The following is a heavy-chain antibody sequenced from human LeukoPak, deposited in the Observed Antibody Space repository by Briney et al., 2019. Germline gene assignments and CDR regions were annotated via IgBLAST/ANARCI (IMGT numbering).Heavy chain of an antibody. Sequence: GASVKVSCKASGGTFSSYTISWVRQAPGQGLEWMGRIIPILGIANYAQKLQGRVTMTTDTSTSTAYMELRSLRSDDTAVYYCARDGDGYQGDAFDIWGQGTMVTVSS. J-gene: IGHJ3*02. V-gene: IGHV1-69*02. CDR2: IIPILGIA. D-gene: IGHD5-24*01. CDR1: GGTFSSYT. CDR3: ARDGDGYQGDAFDI.